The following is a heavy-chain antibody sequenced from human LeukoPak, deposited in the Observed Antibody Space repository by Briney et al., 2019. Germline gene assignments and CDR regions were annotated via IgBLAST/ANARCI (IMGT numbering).Heavy chain of an antibody. CDR1: GFTFSSYG. Sequence: GGSLRLSCAASGFTFSSYGMHWVRQAPGKGLEWVAVISYDGSNKYYADSVKGRFTISRDNAKNSLYLQMNSLRAEDTAVYYCTIEGGYDMDVWGQGTTVTVSS. D-gene: IGHD1-26*01. V-gene: IGHV3-30*03. CDR3: TIEGGYDMDV. J-gene: IGHJ6*02. CDR2: ISYDGSNK.